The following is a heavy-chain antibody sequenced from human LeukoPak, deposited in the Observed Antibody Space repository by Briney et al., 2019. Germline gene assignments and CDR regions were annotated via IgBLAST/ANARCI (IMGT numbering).Heavy chain of an antibody. V-gene: IGHV4-34*01. Sequence: SETLSLTCAVYGGSFTDYYWNWIRQPPGKGLEGIGEINHSGITPYNPSPKSRVTISADTSKNQFSLKLNSVTAAVTAVYYCARDRATLMPPHRGAFDVWGQGTMVTVSS. J-gene: IGHJ3*01. CDR2: INHSGIT. CDR1: GGSFTDYY. CDR3: ARDRATLMPPHRGAFDV. D-gene: IGHD2/OR15-2a*01.